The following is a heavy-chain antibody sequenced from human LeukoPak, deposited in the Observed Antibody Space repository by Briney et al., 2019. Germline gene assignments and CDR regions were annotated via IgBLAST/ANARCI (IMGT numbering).Heavy chain of an antibody. CDR3: AREYCTTNSCYIWGLGY. J-gene: IGHJ4*02. V-gene: IGHV3-64*02. CDR2: IASNGGTK. CDR1: GFSFSTYT. D-gene: IGHD2-2*02. Sequence: GGSLRLSCAASGFSFSTYTMRWVRQAPGKGLEYVSGIASNGGTKYYADSVKGRFTISRDNFKNTVYLQMDSLRAEDMAVYYCAREYCTTNSCYIWGLGYWGQGTLVTVSS.